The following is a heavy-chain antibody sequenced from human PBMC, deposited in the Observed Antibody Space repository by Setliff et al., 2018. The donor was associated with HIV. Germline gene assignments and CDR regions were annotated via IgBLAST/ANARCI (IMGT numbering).Heavy chain of an antibody. V-gene: IGHV1-18*01. CDR1: GYTFTSYG. J-gene: IGHJ4*02. Sequence: ASVKVSCKASGYTFTSYGVSWVRQAPGQGLEWMGWISGYNDNTNYAQKYQGRVTLTTDTSTNTAYMELRRLISDDTAVYYCARAGAVMTAHFDFWGQGTLVTVSS. CDR3: ARAGAVMTAHFDF. CDR2: ISGYNDNT. D-gene: IGHD2-21*02.